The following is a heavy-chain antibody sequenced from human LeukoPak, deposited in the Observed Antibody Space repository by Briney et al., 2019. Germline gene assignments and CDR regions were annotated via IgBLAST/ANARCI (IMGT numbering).Heavy chain of an antibody. Sequence: AGGSLRLSCAASRFTFSSYAMSWVRQAPGKGLEWVSAISGSGGSTYYADSVKGRFTISRDNSKNTLYLQMNSPRAEDTAVYYCAKIVGGYDSSGYVANGQLDYWGQGTLVTVSS. D-gene: IGHD3-22*01. CDR1: RFTFSSYA. CDR3: AKIVGGYDSSGYVANGQLDY. CDR2: ISGSGGST. J-gene: IGHJ4*02. V-gene: IGHV3-23*01.